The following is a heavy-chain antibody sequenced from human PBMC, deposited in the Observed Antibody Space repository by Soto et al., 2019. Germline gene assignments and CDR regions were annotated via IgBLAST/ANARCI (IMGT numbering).Heavy chain of an antibody. CDR3: ENLWFGANGDQNFDY. D-gene: IGHD3-10*01. J-gene: IGHJ4*02. Sequence: ASVKVSCKASGYTFTGYYMHWVRQAPGQGLEWMGWINPNSGGTNYAQKFQGRVTMTRDTSISTAYMELSRLRSDDTAVYYCENLWFGANGDQNFDYWGQGTLVTVSS. CDR1: GYTFTGYY. V-gene: IGHV1-2*02. CDR2: INPNSGGT.